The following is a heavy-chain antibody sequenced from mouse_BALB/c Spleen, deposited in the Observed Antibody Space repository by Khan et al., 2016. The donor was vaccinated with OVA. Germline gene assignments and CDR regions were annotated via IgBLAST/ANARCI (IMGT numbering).Heavy chain of an antibody. V-gene: IGHV1-20*01. D-gene: IGHD1-1*01. Sequence: VQLQQSGPELVKPGASVKISCKASGYSFTGYFMNWVMQSHGKSLEWIGRINPHIGETFYNQRFKDKTTLTVDESSSTAHMELRSLTSEDAAVYYCERTYGSDFDNWGQGTTLTGSS. J-gene: IGHJ2*01. CDR2: INPHIGET. CDR3: ERTYGSDFDN. CDR1: GYSFTGYF.